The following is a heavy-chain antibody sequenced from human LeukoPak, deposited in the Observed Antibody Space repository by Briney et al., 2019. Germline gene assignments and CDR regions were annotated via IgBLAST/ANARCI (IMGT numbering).Heavy chain of an antibody. J-gene: IGHJ4*02. D-gene: IGHD4-23*01. CDR2: ISWNSGSI. V-gene: IGHV3-9*01. Sequence: PGGSLRLSCAGSGFIFNNYAMHWVRQPPGKGLEWVSGISWNSGSIDYADSVKGRFTISRDNAKNSLYLQMNSLRAEDTAVCYCAKTSGGNSGSSDYWGQGTLVTVSS. CDR3: AKTSGGNSGSSDY. CDR1: GFIFNNYA.